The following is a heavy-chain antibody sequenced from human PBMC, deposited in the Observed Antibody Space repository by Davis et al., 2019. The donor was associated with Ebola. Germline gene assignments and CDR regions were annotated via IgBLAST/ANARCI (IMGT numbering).Heavy chain of an antibody. V-gene: IGHV4-59*12. J-gene: IGHJ6*02. CDR2: IYYSGST. CDR3: ARGSPAGTGYYYYGMDV. D-gene: IGHD1-26*01. Sequence: SCTVSGGSISSYYWSWIRQPPGKGLEWIGYIYYSGSTNYNPSLKSRVTISVDTSKNQFSLKLSSVTAADTAVYYCARGSPAGTGYYYYGMDVWGQGTTVTVSS. CDR1: GGSISSYY.